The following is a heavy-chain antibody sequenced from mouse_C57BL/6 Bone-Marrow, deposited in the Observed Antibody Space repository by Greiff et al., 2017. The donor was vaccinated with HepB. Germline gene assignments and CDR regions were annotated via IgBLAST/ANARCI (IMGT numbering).Heavy chain of an antibody. Sequence: VQLQQSGPELVKPGASVKISCKASGYTFTDYYMNWVKQSHGKSLEWIGDINPNNGGTSYNQKFKGKATLTVDKSSSTAYMELRSLTSEDSAVYYCARDYGSSPLYWGQGTLVTVSA. J-gene: IGHJ3*01. CDR2: INPNNGGT. CDR3: ARDYGSSPLY. CDR1: GYTFTDYY. V-gene: IGHV1-26*01. D-gene: IGHD1-1*01.